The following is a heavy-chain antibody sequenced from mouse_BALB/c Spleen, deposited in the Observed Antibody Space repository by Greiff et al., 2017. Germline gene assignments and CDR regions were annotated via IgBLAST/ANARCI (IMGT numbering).Heavy chain of an antibody. CDR2: ISYSGST. Sequence: VQLQQSGPGLVKPSQSLSLTCTVTGYSITSDYAWNWIRQFPGNKLEWMGYISYSGSTSYNPSLKSRISITRDTSKNQFFLQLNSVTTEDTATYYCARWNQEAYWGQGTLVTVSA. CDR3: ARWNQEAY. J-gene: IGHJ3*01. CDR1: GYSITSDYA. V-gene: IGHV3-2*02.